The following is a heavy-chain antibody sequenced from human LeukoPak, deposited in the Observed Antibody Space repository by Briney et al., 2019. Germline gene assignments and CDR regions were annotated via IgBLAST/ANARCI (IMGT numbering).Heavy chain of an antibody. CDR3: ARSSEGRYYYDRSGYSYYYYYMDV. CDR2: IYYSGST. CDR1: GGSISSYY. J-gene: IGHJ6*03. D-gene: IGHD3-22*01. V-gene: IGHV4-59*01. Sequence: SETLSLTCTVSGGSISSYYWSWIRQPPGKGLEWIGYIYYSGSTNYNPSLKSRVTISVDTSKNQFSLKLNSVTAADTAVYYCARSSEGRYYYDRSGYSYYYYYMDVWGKGTTVTISS.